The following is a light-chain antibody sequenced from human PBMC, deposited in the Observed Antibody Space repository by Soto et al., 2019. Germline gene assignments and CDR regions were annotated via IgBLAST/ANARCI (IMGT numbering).Light chain of an antibody. CDR2: SAS. V-gene: IGKV3-15*01. Sequence: EVVMTQSPATLSVFPGERVTLSCRASQSVSSSLAWYQQKPGQAPRLLISSASTRATGIPARFSGSGSGTEFTLTISSLESADFAVYYCQQYISGYTFGQGNKLEIK. CDR1: QSVSSS. CDR3: QQYISGYT. J-gene: IGKJ2*01.